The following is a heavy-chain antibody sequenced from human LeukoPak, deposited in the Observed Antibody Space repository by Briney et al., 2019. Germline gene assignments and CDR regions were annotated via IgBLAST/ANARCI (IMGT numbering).Heavy chain of an antibody. CDR1: GGSISSYY. CDR2: IYTSGST. CDR3: ASFGLTGRRDGYFDY. V-gene: IGHV4-4*07. Sequence: PSETLSLTCTVSGGSISSYYWSWIRQPAGKGLEWIGRIYTSGSTNYNPSLKSRVTMSVDTSKNQFSLKLSSVTAADTAVYYCASFGLTGRRDGYFDYWGQGTLVTVSS. J-gene: IGHJ4*02. D-gene: IGHD1-20*01.